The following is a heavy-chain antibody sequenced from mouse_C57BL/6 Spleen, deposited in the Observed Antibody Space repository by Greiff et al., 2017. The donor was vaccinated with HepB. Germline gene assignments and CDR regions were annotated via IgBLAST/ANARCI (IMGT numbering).Heavy chain of an antibody. CDR3: AGHTTVVATPMDY. Sequence: VQLQQPGAELVKPGASVKMSCKASGYTFTSYWITWVKQRPGQGLEWIGDIYPGSGSTNYNEKFKSKATLTVDTSSSTAYMQLSSLTSEDSAVYYCAGHTTVVATPMDYWGQGTSVTVSS. CDR1: GYTFTSYW. V-gene: IGHV1-55*01. D-gene: IGHD1-1*01. CDR2: IYPGSGST. J-gene: IGHJ4*01.